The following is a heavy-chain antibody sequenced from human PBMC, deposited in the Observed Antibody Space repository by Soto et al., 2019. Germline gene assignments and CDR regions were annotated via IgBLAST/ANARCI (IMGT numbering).Heavy chain of an antibody. CDR2: IYPGDSDT. V-gene: IGHV5-51*01. J-gene: IGHJ6*02. Sequence: GESLKISCKGSGYSFTSYWIGWVRQMPGKGLEWMGIIYPGDSDTRYSPSFQGQVTISADKSISTAYLQWSSLKASDTAMYYCARAYCSGGSCCPPYYYYGMDVWGQGTTVTVSS. CDR1: GYSFTSYW. CDR3: ARAYCSGGSCCPPYYYYGMDV. D-gene: IGHD2-15*01.